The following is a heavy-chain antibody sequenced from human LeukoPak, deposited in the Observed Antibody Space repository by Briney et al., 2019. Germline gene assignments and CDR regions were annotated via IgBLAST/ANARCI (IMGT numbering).Heavy chain of an antibody. J-gene: IGHJ6*03. D-gene: IGHD1-26*01. CDR2: ISYSGNT. Sequence: PSETLSLTCAVYGGSFSGYYWSWIRQSPGKGLEWIGTISYSGNTYYNPSLKSRVTISVDTSKNQFSLKLSSVTAADTAVYYCARHSGTFYYYYYMDVWGKGTSVTVPS. V-gene: IGHV4-34*01. CDR3: ARHSGTFYYYYYMDV. CDR1: GGSFSGYY.